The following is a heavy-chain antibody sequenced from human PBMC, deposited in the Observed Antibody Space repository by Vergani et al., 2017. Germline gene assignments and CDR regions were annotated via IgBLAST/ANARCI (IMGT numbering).Heavy chain of an antibody. CDR1: GGTFSSYA. CDR3: ASDSSGSYPHYYYYYMDV. CDR2: IIPIFGTA. D-gene: IGHD3-10*01. J-gene: IGHJ6*03. Sequence: QVQLVQSGAEVKKPGSSVKVSCKASGGTFSSYAISWVRQAPGQGLEWMGRIIPIFGTANYAQKFQGRVTITADESTSTAYMELSSLRSEDTAVYYCASDSSGSYPHYYYYYMDVWGKGTTVTVSS. V-gene: IGHV1-69*13.